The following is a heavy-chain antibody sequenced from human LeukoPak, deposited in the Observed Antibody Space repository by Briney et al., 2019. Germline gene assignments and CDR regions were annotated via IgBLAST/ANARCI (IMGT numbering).Heavy chain of an antibody. CDR2: ISGNDGTT. D-gene: IGHD4-17*01. CDR1: GSTFRNFA. V-gene: IGHV3-23*01. Sequence: GGSLRLSCAASGSTFRNFAMSWVRQAPGKGLQWVSSISGNDGTTYYADPVKGRFTISRDNSKNTLNLEMNSLRAEDTAMYYCAKSDYGEHSPQWGQGTRVPVPS. CDR3: AKSDYGEHSPQ. J-gene: IGHJ1*01.